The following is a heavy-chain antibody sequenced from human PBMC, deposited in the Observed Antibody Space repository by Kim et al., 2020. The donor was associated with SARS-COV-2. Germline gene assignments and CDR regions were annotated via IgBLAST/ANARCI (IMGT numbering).Heavy chain of an antibody. CDR3: ARGTTIFGAVFQTPNYFDMDV. CDR2: IIPMFVTA. Sequence: SVKVSCKASGGTFSNHAITWVRQAPGQGLEWMGGIIPMFVTANYAQRFQGRVSIFADESTTTAYMELRSLTSEDTAVYYCARGTTIFGAVFQTPNYFDMDVWGQGTTVTVSS. CDR1: GGTFSNHA. D-gene: IGHD3-3*01. V-gene: IGHV1-69*13. J-gene: IGHJ6*02.